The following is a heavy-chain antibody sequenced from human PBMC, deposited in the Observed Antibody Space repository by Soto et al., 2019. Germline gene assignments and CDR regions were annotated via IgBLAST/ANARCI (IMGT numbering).Heavy chain of an antibody. D-gene: IGHD1-1*01. V-gene: IGHV1-18*01. J-gene: IGHJ4*02. CDR3: ARGRYGDY. CDR2: ISAHNGNT. CDR1: GYTFTSYG. Sequence: QVHLVQSGAEVKKPGASVKVSCKGSGYTFTSYGITWVRQAPGQGLEWMGWISAHNGNTDYAQKLQGRVTVTRDTSTSTAYMELRSLRTDDTAVYYCARGRYGDYWGQGALVTVSS.